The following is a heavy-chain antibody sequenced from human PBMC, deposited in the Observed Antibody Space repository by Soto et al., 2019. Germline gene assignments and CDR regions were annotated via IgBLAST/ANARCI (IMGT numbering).Heavy chain of an antibody. V-gene: IGHV4-61*01. CDR1: GVSVSSRSYY. J-gene: IGHJ5*01. Sequence: SETLSLTCTVSGVSVSSRSYYCSWIRQPPGKGLEWIGHMYYSGTTNYQPSLKSRVTISADTSQNQFSLKLSSVSAADTAVYYCARGLVFGVVIPLFESWGQGTLVNVS. CDR2: MYYSGTT. D-gene: IGHD3-3*01. CDR3: ARGLVFGVVIPLFES.